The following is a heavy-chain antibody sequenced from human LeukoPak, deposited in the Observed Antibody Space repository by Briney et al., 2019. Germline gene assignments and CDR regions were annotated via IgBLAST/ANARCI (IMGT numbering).Heavy chain of an antibody. D-gene: IGHD6-13*01. Sequence: GRPLTLSCAAWVFTLSSYAMGLGREAPGKGLGLVSTISGSCENTYHADSVEWRYTISRDNSKNTLYVQINSLRAEDTAIYYCAKVGVRDSSSWYVTDYQYFDYWGQGTLVTVSS. CDR2: ISGSCENT. CDR1: VFTLSSYA. V-gene: IGHV3-23*01. CDR3: AKVGVRDSSSWYVTDYQYFDY. J-gene: IGHJ4*02.